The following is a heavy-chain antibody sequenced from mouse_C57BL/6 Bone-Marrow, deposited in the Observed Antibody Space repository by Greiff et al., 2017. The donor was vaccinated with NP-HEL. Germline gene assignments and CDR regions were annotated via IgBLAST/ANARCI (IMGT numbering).Heavy chain of an antibody. D-gene: IGHD2-1*01. V-gene: IGHV5-4*01. Sequence: EVHLVESGGGLVKPGGSLKLSCAASGFTFSSYAMSWVRQTPEKRLEWVATISDGGSYTYYPDNVKGRFTISRDNAKNNLYLQMSHLKSEDTAMYYCARDGGGNYGFAYWGQGTLVTVSA. CDR1: GFTFSSYA. J-gene: IGHJ3*01. CDR3: ARDGGGNYGFAY. CDR2: ISDGGSYT.